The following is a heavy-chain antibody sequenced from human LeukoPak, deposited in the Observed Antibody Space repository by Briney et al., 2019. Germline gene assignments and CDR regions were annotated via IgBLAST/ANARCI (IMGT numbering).Heavy chain of an antibody. V-gene: IGHV1-24*01. CDR2: FDPEVGDK. D-gene: IGHD6-6*01. J-gene: IGHJ4*02. Sequence: ASVKVSCKISGHALSDLSIHWVRQAPGRGPEWMGGFDPEVGDKMHAQKFQGRVTITTDESTSTAYMELSSLRSEDTAVYYCARAQDLSSSFRLDYWGQGTLVTVSS. CDR3: ARAQDLSSSFRLDY. CDR1: GHALSDLS.